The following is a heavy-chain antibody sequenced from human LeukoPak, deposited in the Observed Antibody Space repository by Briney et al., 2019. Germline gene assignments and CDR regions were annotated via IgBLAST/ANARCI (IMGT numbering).Heavy chain of an antibody. CDR2: IYHSGST. CDR1: GGSISSSSYY. V-gene: IGHV4-39*07. J-gene: IGHJ4*02. CDR3: ARDYGVEWELGY. D-gene: IGHD1-26*01. Sequence: SETLSLTCTVSGGSISSSSYYWGWIRQPPGKGLEWIGSIYHSGSTYYNPSLKSRVTISVDTSKNQFSLKLSSVTAADTAVYYCARDYGVEWELGYWGQGTLVTVSS.